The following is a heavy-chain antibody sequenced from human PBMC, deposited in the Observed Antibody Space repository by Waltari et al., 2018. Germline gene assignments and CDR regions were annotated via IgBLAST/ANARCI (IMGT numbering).Heavy chain of an antibody. D-gene: IGHD5-12*01. V-gene: IGHV1-3*01. CDR2: INAGNGNT. CDR3: ARSRGYSGYDPFDY. CDR1: GYTFTSYA. Sequence: QVQLVQSGAEVKKPGASVKVSCKASGYTFTSYAMHWVRQAPGQRLEWMGWINAGNGNTKYSQKFQGRVTITRDTSASTAYMELSSLRSEDTAVYYCARSRGYSGYDPFDYWGQGTLVTVPS. J-gene: IGHJ4*02.